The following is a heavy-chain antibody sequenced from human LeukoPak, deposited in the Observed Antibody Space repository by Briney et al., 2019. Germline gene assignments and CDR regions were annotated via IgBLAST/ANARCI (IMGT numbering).Heavy chain of an antibody. CDR3: ARDGIDGYIDY. CDR2: IKQDGSRK. CDR1: GFTFSSYW. J-gene: IGHJ4*02. Sequence: PGGSLRLSCAASGFTFSSYWMSWVRRAPGNGLEGVANIKQDGSRKYYVDSVKGRFTISRDNAKNSLYLQMNSLRVEDTAVYYCARDGIDGYIDYWGQGTLVTVSS. V-gene: IGHV3-7*01. D-gene: IGHD5-24*01.